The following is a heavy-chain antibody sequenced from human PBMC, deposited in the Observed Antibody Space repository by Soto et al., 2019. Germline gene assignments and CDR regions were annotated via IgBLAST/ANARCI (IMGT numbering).Heavy chain of an antibody. Sequence: SETLSLTCTVSGGSISSYYWSWIRQPPGKGLEWIGHIYYSGSTNYNPSLKSRVTISVDTSKNQFSLKLSSVTAADTAVYYCARDFTVSSNPSYYYYGMDVWGQGTTVTVSS. D-gene: IGHD4-17*01. J-gene: IGHJ6*02. CDR3: ARDFTVSSNPSYYYYGMDV. V-gene: IGHV4-59*01. CDR2: IYYSGST. CDR1: GGSISSYY.